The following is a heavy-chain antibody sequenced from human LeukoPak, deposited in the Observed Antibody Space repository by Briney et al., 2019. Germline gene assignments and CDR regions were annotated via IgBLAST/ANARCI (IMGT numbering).Heavy chain of an antibody. Sequence: GGSPRLSCAASGFTFRSYGMSWVRQAPGKGLEWVSGISGSGGRTFYADSVKGRFTISRDNSKNTLYLQMNSLRAEDTAVYYCAKDGPRYGWLPDYWGQGTLVTVSS. CDR1: GFTFRSYG. D-gene: IGHD5-18*01. CDR2: ISGSGGRT. J-gene: IGHJ4*02. V-gene: IGHV3-23*01. CDR3: AKDGPRYGWLPDY.